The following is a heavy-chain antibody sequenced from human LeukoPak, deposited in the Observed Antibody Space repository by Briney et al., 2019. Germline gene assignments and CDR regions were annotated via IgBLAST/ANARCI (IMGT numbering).Heavy chain of an antibody. CDR1: GGSISSYY. V-gene: IGHV4-59*01. J-gene: IGHJ4*02. CDR3: ASLAVAGTLRLDY. Sequence: SETLSLTCTVSGGSISSYYWSWIRQPPGKGLEWIGYIYYSGSTNYNPSFKSRVTISVDTSKNQFSLKLSSVTAADTAVYYCASLAVAGTLRLDYWGQGTLVTVSS. CDR2: IYYSGST. D-gene: IGHD6-19*01.